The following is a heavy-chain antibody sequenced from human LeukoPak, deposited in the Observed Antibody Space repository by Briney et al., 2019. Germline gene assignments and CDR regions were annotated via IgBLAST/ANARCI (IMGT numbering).Heavy chain of an antibody. CDR2: IYYSGST. J-gene: IGHJ4*02. D-gene: IGHD2-2*01. CDR3: ARDPHPDYCSSTSCYDGEGY. V-gene: IGHV4-30-4*01. Sequence: SETLSLTCTVSGGSISSGGYYWSWIRQPPGKGLEWIGYIYYSGSTYYNPSLKSRVTISVDTSKNQFSLKLSSVTAADTAVYYCARDPHPDYCSSTSCYDGEGYWGQGTLVTVSS. CDR1: GGSISSGGYY.